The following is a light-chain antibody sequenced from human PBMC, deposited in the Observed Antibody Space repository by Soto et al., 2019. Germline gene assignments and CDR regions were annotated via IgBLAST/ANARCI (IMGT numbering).Light chain of an antibody. CDR2: EVT. J-gene: IGLJ2*01. CDR1: SSDVGGYNY. V-gene: IGLV2-8*01. Sequence: QSALTQPPSASGSPGQSVTISCTGTSSDVGGYNYVSWYQQHPDKAPKLIIYEVTKRPSGVPDRFSGSKSGNTASLTVSGLQAEDDADYYCSSYAGRHVVLGGGTQLTVL. CDR3: SSYAGRHVV.